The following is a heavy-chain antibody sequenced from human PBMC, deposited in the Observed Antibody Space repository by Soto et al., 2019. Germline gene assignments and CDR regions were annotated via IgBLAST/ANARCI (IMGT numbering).Heavy chain of an antibody. CDR1: GGSISSTSSY. J-gene: IGHJ5*02. Sequence: SETLSLTCKVSGGSISSTSSYWSWVRQPPGKGLEWIGSGYYDGNTYYNPSLKSRISISIDTSKNQFSLKLSSVTAADTAVYYCARLYSSSFSWFDPWGPGTLVTVSS. CDR3: ARLYSSSFSWFDP. D-gene: IGHD6-13*01. V-gene: IGHV4-39*07. CDR2: GYYDGNT.